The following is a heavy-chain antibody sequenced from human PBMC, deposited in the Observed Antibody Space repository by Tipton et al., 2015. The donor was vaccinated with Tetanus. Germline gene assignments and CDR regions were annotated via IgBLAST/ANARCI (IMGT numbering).Heavy chain of an antibody. V-gene: IGHV4-34*01. CDR3: ARVVDTWLK. Sequence: TLSLTCAVYGGSFSGYYWSWIRQPPGKGLEWIGEINHSGSTNYNPSLKSRVTISVDTSKNQFSLKLSSVTAADTAVYYCARVVDTWLKWGQGTLVTVSS. CDR2: INHSGST. CDR1: GGSFSGYY. D-gene: IGHD6-19*01. J-gene: IGHJ4*02.